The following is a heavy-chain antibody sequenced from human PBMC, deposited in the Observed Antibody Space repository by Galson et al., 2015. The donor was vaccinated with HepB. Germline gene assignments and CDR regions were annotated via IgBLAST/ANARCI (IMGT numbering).Heavy chain of an antibody. V-gene: IGHV4-59*01. CDR1: GGSISSYY. J-gene: IGHJ5*02. Sequence: ETLSLTCTVSGGSISSYYWSWIRQPPGKGLEWIGYIYYSGSTNYNPSLKSRVTISVDTSKNQFSLKLSSVTAADTAVYYCARSLGGSSWYAVRNRFDPWGQGTLVTVSS. CDR3: ARSLGGSSWYAVRNRFDP. D-gene: IGHD6-13*01. CDR2: IYYSGST.